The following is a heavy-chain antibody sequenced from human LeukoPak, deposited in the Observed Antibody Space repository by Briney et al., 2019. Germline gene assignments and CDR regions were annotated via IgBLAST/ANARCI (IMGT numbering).Heavy chain of an antibody. D-gene: IGHD6-13*01. CDR1: GFTFSSYS. V-gene: IGHV3-23*01. J-gene: IGHJ4*02. Sequence: GGSLRLSCAASGFTFSSYSMNWVRQAPGKGLEWVSGISGSGGSTYYADSVKGRFTMSRDNTKNTLYLQMNSLRAEDTAVYYCAKQPISGSSTWYFDCWGQGTLVTVSS. CDR3: AKQPISGSSTWYFDC. CDR2: ISGSGGST.